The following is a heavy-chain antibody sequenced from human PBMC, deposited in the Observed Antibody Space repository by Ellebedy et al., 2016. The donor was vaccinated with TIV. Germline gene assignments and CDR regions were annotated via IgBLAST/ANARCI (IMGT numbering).Heavy chain of an antibody. CDR3: ARDSRPTIFGVGWFDP. Sequence: SVKVSCXASGDTFSSHAISWVRQAPGQGLEWMGGIIPIFGTADYAQKFQGRVTITADESTSTAYMELSSLRSEDTAVYYCARDSRPTIFGVGWFDPWGQGTLVTVSS. V-gene: IGHV1-69*13. CDR1: GDTFSSHA. CDR2: IIPIFGTA. J-gene: IGHJ5*02. D-gene: IGHD3-3*01.